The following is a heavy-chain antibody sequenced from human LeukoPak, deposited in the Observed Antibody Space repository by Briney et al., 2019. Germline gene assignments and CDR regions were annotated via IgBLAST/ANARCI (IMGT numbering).Heavy chain of an antibody. CDR2: LSPNTGKT. CDR3: ARGPLTGEHYHYYMDV. CDR1: GYSFSTFD. J-gene: IGHJ6*03. Sequence: ASVKVSCKASGYSFSTFDINWVRQAPGQGLEWMGWLSPNTGKTGYAQKFQDRVTITGNSSISTVDMELSSLTSDDTAVYYCARGPLTGEHYHYYMDVWGKGTTVIVSS. D-gene: IGHD7-27*01. V-gene: IGHV1-8*03.